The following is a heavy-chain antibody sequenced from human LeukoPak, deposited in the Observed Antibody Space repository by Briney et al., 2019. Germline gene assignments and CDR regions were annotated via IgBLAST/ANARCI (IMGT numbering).Heavy chain of an antibody. CDR3: ARDKNNYYGSGTWEY. J-gene: IGHJ4*02. CDR1: GFTFSSYS. CDR2: ISSSGSYI. Sequence: PGGSLRLSCAASGFTFSSYSMNWVRQAPGKGLEWVSSISSSGSYIYYADSVKGRFTISRDNAKNSLYLQMSSLRAEDTAVYYCARDKNNYYGSGTWEYWGQGTLVTVSS. V-gene: IGHV3-21*01. D-gene: IGHD3-10*01.